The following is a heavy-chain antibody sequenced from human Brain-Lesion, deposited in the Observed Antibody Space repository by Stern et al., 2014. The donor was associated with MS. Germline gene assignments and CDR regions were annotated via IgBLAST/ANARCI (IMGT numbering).Heavy chain of an antibody. CDR3: ARGGAVTTSDYYLDY. D-gene: IGHD4-17*01. CDR1: GFTFSYHA. V-gene: IGHV3-30*01. CDR2: ISYDGSDK. Sequence: VQLVESGGGVVQPGRSLRLSCAASGFTFSYHAMHWVRQAPGNGLEWVALISYDGSDKNDADSVKGRFTISRDNARNTLYLQMNSLRVDDTAVYYCARGGAVTTSDYYLDYWGQGILVTVSS. J-gene: IGHJ4*02.